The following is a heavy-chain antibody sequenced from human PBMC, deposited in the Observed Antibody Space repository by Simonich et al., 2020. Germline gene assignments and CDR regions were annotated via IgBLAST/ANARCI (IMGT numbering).Heavy chain of an antibody. V-gene: IGHV1-2*02. CDR1: GYTFTGYY. D-gene: IGHD1-1*01. J-gene: IGHJ4*02. Sequence: QVQLVQSGAEVKKPGASVKVSCKASGYTFTGYYMHWVRQAPGQGLEWMGGINPNSSGTNYAQKFQGRVTMTRDTSISTAYMELSRLRSDDTAVYYCASSKRGYNWNDFDYWGQGTLVTVSS. CDR2: INPNSSGT. CDR3: ASSKRGYNWNDFDY.